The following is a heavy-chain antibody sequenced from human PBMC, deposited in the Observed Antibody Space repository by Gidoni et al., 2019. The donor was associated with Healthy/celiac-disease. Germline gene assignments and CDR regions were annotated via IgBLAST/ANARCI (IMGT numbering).Heavy chain of an antibody. J-gene: IGHJ3*02. D-gene: IGHD3-3*01. Sequence: EVQLLEYGGGLVQPGGSLRLSGAASGFTFRSYAMSWVRHAPGKGLEGVSAISGSGGSSYFAHSGKGRFTISRDKSKNTLYLQMNSLSADDTAVYYCAKDHGAIFGVVIRDAFDIWGQGTMVTVSS. V-gene: IGHV3-23*01. CDR1: GFTFRSYA. CDR3: AKDHGAIFGVVIRDAFDI. CDR2: ISGSGGSS.